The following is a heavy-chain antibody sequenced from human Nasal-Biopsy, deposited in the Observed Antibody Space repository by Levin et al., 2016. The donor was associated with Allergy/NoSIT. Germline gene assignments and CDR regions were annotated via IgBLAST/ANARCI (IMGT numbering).Heavy chain of an antibody. CDR3: VRINLGETTRYFGY. CDR1: GFTFSDHY. V-gene: IGHV3-72*01. CDR2: IKNKANSYTT. J-gene: IGHJ4*02. D-gene: IGHD1-26*01. Sequence: GGSLRLSCAASGFTFSDHYMDWVRQAPGKGLEWIGRIKNKANSYTTQYAASVKGRFTISRDDSNNSLYLQMNTLETDDTAVYYCVRINLGETTRYFGYWGQGTLVTVSS.